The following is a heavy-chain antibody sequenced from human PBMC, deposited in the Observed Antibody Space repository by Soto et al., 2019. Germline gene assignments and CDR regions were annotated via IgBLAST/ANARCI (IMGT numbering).Heavy chain of an antibody. V-gene: IGHV3-21*01. CDR1: GFTFSNYS. CDR3: AVIVVIINRNAFDI. D-gene: IGHD3-22*01. Sequence: EVQLVESGGGLVKPGGSLRLSCAASGFTFSNYSMNWVRQAPGKGLEWVSSISSSGSYIYYPDSVKGRFTISRDNAKNSLYLQMNSLRAEDTAVYYCAVIVVIINRNAFDIWGQGTMVTVSS. J-gene: IGHJ3*02. CDR2: ISSSGSYI.